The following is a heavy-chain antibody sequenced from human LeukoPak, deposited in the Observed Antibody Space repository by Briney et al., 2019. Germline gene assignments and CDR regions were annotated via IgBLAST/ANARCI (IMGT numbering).Heavy chain of an antibody. D-gene: IGHD3-10*01. V-gene: IGHV4-34*01. CDR3: ARAGWFGELLRSWGRYNWFDP. CDR2: INHSGST. CDR1: GGSFSGYY. Sequence: SETLSLTCADYGGSFSGYYWSRIRQPPGKGLEWIGEINHSGSTNYNPSLKSRVTISVDTSKNQFSLKLSSVTAADTAVYYCARAGWFGELLRSWGRYNWFDPWGQGTLVTVSS. J-gene: IGHJ5*02.